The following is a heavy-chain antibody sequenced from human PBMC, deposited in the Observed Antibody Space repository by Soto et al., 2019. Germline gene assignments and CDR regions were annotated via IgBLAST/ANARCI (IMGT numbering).Heavy chain of an antibody. Sequence: ASVKVSCKASGYTFTSYGIHWVRQAPGQRLEWMGWINAANGDTKYSPKFQGRVTITRDTSASTAYMELSSLRSEDTAVYYCVRRHVSATGIDWFVPWGQGTLVTVS. CDR3: VRRHVSATGIDWFVP. CDR2: INAANGDT. J-gene: IGHJ5*02. D-gene: IGHD6-13*01. CDR1: GYTFTSYG. V-gene: IGHV1-3*01.